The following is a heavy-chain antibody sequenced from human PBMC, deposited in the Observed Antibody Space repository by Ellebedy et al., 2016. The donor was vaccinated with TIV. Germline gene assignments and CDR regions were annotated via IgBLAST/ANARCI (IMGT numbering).Heavy chain of an antibody. V-gene: IGHV3-69-1*01. Sequence: GESLKISXLSSGFIFSHYDMNWVRQAPGKGLEWVASISGFTNVHYADSVKGRFTISRDNAKNTLYLQMNSLRAEDTAVYFCARGGNYDRNPFDYWGQGTLVTVSS. J-gene: IGHJ4*02. CDR2: ISGFTNV. CDR3: ARGGNYDRNPFDY. CDR1: GFIFSHYD. D-gene: IGHD1-14*01.